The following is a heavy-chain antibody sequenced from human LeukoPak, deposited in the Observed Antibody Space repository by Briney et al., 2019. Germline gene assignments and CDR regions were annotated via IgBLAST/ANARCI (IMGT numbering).Heavy chain of an antibody. Sequence: GGSLSLSCAASGFTFSIYAMAWVRQAPGKGLEWVSSISGSGTSTYYADSVKGRFTISRDNSKNTLYLQMISLRAEDTAIYYCAKDPGAGVAPTKLDYWGQGTLVTVSS. D-gene: IGHD5-24*01. CDR1: GFTFSIYA. CDR3: AKDPGAGVAPTKLDY. J-gene: IGHJ4*02. CDR2: ISGSGTST. V-gene: IGHV3-23*01.